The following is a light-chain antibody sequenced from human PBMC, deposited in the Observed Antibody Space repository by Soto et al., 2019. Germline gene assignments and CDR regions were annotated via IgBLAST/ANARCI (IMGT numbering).Light chain of an antibody. CDR3: QQYNNCPWT. V-gene: IGKV3-15*01. Sequence: EKVMTQSQATLSVSPGGRATLSCRASQSISDTLAWYRQKPGQPPRLLIYSASRRATGFPGRFSGSGSGTYFTLTSSSLQSEDLAVYYCQQYNNCPWTFGQGTKVDI. CDR1: QSISDT. J-gene: IGKJ1*01. CDR2: SAS.